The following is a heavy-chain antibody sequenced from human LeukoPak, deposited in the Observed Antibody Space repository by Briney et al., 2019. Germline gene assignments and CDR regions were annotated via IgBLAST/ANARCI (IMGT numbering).Heavy chain of an antibody. CDR1: GGSFSGYY. V-gene: IGHV4-34*01. CDR3: AASQKSSRRFDY. J-gene: IGHJ4*02. CDR2: INHSGST. Sequence: SETLSLTCAVYGGSFSGYYWSWIRQPPGKGLEWIGEINHSGSTNYNPSLKSRVTISVDTSKNQFSLKLTSVTAADTAVYYCAASQKSSRRFDYWGQGTLVTVSS.